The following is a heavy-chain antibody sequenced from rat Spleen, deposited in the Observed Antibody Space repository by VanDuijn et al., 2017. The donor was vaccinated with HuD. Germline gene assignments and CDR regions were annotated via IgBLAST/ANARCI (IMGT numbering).Heavy chain of an antibody. D-gene: IGHD1-3*01. CDR1: GFTFSDYV. CDR3: TTLLTTVATFAY. Sequence: EVQLVESGGGLVQPGRSLKLSCAASGFTFSDYVMHWIRQAPTKGLEWVTSISPSGATTNYRDSVKGRFTISRDNAKSTLYLQMDSLRSEDTATYYCTTLLTTVATFAYWGQGVVVTVSS. J-gene: IGHJ2*01. CDR2: ISPSGATT. V-gene: IGHV5-19*01.